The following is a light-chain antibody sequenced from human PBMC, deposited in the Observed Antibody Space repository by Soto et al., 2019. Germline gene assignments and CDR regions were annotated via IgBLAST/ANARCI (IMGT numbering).Light chain of an antibody. V-gene: IGKV1-5*03. CDR1: QSISSW. CDR3: QQFNSYPGT. CDR2: KAS. J-gene: IGKJ1*01. Sequence: DIQMTQSPSTRSASVGDRVTITCRASQSISSWLAWYQQKPGKAPNLLIYKASSLESGVPSRFSGSGSGTEFTLTISSLQPDDFATYYCQQFNSYPGTFGQGTKVEIK.